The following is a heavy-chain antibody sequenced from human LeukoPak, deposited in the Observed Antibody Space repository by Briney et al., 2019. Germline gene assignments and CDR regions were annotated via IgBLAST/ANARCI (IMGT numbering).Heavy chain of an antibody. D-gene: IGHD6-13*01. J-gene: IGHJ4*02. CDR3: ARVVYSSSWSYFDY. CDR2: ISYDGSNK. Sequence: GGSLRLSCAASGFTFSSYAMHWVRQAPGKGLEWVAVISYDGSNKYYADSVKGRFTISRDNSKNTLYLQMNSLRAEDTAVYYCARVVYSSSWSYFDYWGQGTLVTVS. V-gene: IGHV3-30-3*01. CDR1: GFTFSSYA.